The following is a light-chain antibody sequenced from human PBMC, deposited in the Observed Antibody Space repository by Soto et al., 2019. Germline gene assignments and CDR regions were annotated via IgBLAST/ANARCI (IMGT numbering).Light chain of an antibody. V-gene: IGKV1-12*01. J-gene: IGKJ4*01. CDR2: ATS. CDR1: QGVGSW. Sequence: EIQMTQSPSSLSASVGDRFTITCQASQGVGSWLAWYQQKPGKSPKVLIYATSSLQSGVPSRFSGSGSGTDFTLTISSLQPEDFATYYCQQANGFPLVGGVTKVEIK. CDR3: QQANGFPL.